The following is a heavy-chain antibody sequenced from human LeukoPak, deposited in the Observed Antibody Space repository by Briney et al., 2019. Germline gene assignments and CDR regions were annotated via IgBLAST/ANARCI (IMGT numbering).Heavy chain of an antibody. D-gene: IGHD6-13*01. J-gene: IGHJ4*02. CDR2: IYYSGST. V-gene: IGHV4-59*12. CDR3: ASFSSSWYYFDY. Sequence: SETLSLTCTVSGGSISSYYWSWIRQPPGKGLEWIGCIYYSGSTNYNPSLKSRVTISVDRSKNQFSLKLSSVTAADTAVYYCASFSSSWYYFDYWGQGTLATVSS. CDR1: GGSISSYY.